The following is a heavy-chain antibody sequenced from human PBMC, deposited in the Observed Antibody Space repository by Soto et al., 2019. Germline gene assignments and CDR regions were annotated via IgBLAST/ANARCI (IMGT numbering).Heavy chain of an antibody. CDR2: IVPIYRTA. D-gene: IGHD6-13*01. CDR3: VRDSGAKLSSS. J-gene: IGHJ4*02. Sequence: GASVKVSCKASGGTFSSYRINWVRQAPGQGLEWVGGIVPIYRTADYAQKFQGRVTITADESACTSYMELRRLKSQDTAVYYCVRDSGAKLSSSWGQGTLVTVSS. CDR1: GGTFSSYR. V-gene: IGHV1-69*13.